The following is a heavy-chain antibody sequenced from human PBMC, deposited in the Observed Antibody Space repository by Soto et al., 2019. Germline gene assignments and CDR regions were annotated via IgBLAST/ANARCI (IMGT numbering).Heavy chain of an antibody. Sequence: QLQLQESGPGLVKPSETLSLTCTVSGGSISSSSYYWGWIRQPPGKGLEWIGSIYYSGSTYYNPSLKSRVTISVDTSKNQFSLKLSSVTAADTAVYYCASPPPITMVRGVIIPYFDYWGQGTLVTVSS. CDR1: GGSISSSSYY. D-gene: IGHD3-10*01. CDR3: ASPPPITMVRGVIIPYFDY. J-gene: IGHJ4*02. CDR2: IYYSGST. V-gene: IGHV4-39*01.